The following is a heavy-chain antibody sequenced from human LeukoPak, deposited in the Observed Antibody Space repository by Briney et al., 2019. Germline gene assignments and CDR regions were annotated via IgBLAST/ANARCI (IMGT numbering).Heavy chain of an antibody. V-gene: IGHV3-21*01. D-gene: IGHD5-12*01. CDR3: ARDPYSGYRERALDY. Sequence: GGSLRLSCAASDFTGSSNYMSWVRQAPGKGLEWVSSISSSSSYIYYADSVKGRFTISRDNAKNSLYLQMNSLRAEDTAVYYCARDPYSGYRERALDYWGQGTLVTVSS. J-gene: IGHJ4*02. CDR1: DFTGSSNY. CDR2: ISSSSSYI.